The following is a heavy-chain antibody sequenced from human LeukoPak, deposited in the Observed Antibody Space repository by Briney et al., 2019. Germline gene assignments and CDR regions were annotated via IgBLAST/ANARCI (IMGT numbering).Heavy chain of an antibody. J-gene: IGHJ4*02. V-gene: IGHV1-18*01. CDR2: ISAYNGNT. D-gene: IGHD3-22*01. Sequence: GASVKVSCKASGGTFSSYAISWVRQAPGQGLEWMGWISAYNGNTNYAQKLQGRVTMTTDTSTSTAYMELRSLRSDDTAVYYCARDQDSSGYYDYWGQGTLVTVSS. CDR3: ARDQDSSGYYDY. CDR1: GGTFSSYA.